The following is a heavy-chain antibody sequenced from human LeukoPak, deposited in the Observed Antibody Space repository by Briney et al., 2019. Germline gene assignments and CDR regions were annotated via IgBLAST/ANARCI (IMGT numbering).Heavy chain of an antibody. CDR1: GFTFSSHG. Sequence: GRALRLSCAASGFTFSSHGIHWGRQAPGKGLEWLAVVSSDGGTTYYADSVKGRFTISRDNSKHTLYLQMNSLRGEDTAVYYCTKEGASGSPYCFDYWGQGTLVTVSS. J-gene: IGHJ4*02. CDR3: TKEGASGSPYCFDY. CDR2: VSSDGGTT. D-gene: IGHD1-26*01. V-gene: IGHV3-30*18.